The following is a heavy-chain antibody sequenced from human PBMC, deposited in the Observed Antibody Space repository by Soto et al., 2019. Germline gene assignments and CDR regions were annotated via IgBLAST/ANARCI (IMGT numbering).Heavy chain of an antibody. J-gene: IGHJ5*02. CDR1: GGTFSSYT. D-gene: IGHD1-26*01. CDR3: ARQPYIVGANNWFDP. V-gene: IGHV1-69*02. CDR2: IIPILGIA. Sequence: QVQLVQSGAEVKKPGSSVKVSCKASGGTFSSYTISWVRQAPGQGLEWMGRIIPILGIANYAQKFQGRVTITADKSTSTAYMELSSLRSEDTAVYYCARQPYIVGANNWFDPWGQGTLVTVSS.